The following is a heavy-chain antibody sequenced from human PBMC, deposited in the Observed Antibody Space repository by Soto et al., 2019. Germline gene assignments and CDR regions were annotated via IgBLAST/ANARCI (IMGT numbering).Heavy chain of an antibody. V-gene: IGHV4-61*01. J-gene: IGHJ4*02. D-gene: IGHD3-10*01. CDR1: GGSVSSGSHY. Sequence: QVQLQESGPGLVKPSETLSLTCTVSGGSVSSGSHYWSWIRQPPRKGLEWIGYIHYSGTTNYNPPLKSRVIISVDTSTNQLSLKLSSVTAADTAVYYCARGYYGSGSGGYYFDYWGQGTLVTVSS. CDR3: ARGYYGSGSGGYYFDY. CDR2: IHYSGTT.